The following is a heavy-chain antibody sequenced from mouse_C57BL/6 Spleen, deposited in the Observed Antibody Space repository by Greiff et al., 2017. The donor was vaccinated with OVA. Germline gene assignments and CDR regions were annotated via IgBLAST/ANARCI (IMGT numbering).Heavy chain of an antibody. Sequence: VKLQESGAELARPGASVKLSCKASGYTFTSYGISWVKQRTGQGLEWIGEIYPRSGNTYYNEKFKGKATLTADKSSSTAYMELRSLTSEDSAVYFCARDWDGLFDYWGQGTTLTVSS. CDR1: GYTFTSYG. CDR2: IYPRSGNT. V-gene: IGHV1-81*01. D-gene: IGHD4-1*01. CDR3: ARDWDGLFDY. J-gene: IGHJ2*01.